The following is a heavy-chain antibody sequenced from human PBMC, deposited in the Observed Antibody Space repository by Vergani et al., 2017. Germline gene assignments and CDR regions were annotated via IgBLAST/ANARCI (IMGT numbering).Heavy chain of an antibody. CDR3: AKDHYYDSSGYLSL. D-gene: IGHD3-22*01. CDR1: GFTFSSYG. Sequence: VQLVESGGGLVQPGGSLRLSCAASGFTFSSYGMHWVRQAPGKGLEWVAVISYDGSNKYYADSVKGRFTISRDNSKNTLYLQMNSLRAEDTAVYYCAKDHYYDSSGYLSLWGQGTLVTVSS. CDR2: ISYDGSNK. V-gene: IGHV3-30*18. J-gene: IGHJ4*02.